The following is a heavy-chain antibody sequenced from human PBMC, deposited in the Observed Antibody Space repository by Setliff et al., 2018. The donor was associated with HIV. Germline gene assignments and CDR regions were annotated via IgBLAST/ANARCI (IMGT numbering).Heavy chain of an antibody. J-gene: IGHJ4*02. V-gene: IGHV4-59*11. Sequence: SETLSLTCTVSGGSISSHYWSWIRQPPGKGLEWIGSIYYSGSTNYNPSLKSRVTISVGTSKNQFSLKLSSVTAADTAVYYCARDQRLSDWGQGTLVTVSS. CDR3: ARDQRLSD. CDR1: GGSISSHY. CDR2: IYYSGST.